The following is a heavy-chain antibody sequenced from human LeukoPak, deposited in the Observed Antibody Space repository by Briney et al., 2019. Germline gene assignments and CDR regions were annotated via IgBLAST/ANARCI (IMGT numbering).Heavy chain of an antibody. Sequence: SETLSLTCAVYGGSFSGYYWSWIRQPPGKGLEWIGEINHSGSTNYNPSLKSRVTISVDTSKNQFSLKLSSVTAADTAVYYCARQRRVIVVVPAAWNPYYYYYMDVWGKGTTVTVSS. J-gene: IGHJ6*03. V-gene: IGHV4-34*01. CDR2: INHSGST. CDR1: GGSFSGYY. D-gene: IGHD2-2*01. CDR3: ARQRRVIVVVPAAWNPYYYYYMDV.